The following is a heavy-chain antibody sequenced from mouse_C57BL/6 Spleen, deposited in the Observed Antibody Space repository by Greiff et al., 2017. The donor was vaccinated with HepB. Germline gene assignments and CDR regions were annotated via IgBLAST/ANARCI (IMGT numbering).Heavy chain of an antibody. D-gene: IGHD1-1*01. V-gene: IGHV1-54*01. CDR1: GYAFTNYL. CDR2: TNPGSGGT. CDR3: ARGYYYGSSPFAY. J-gene: IGHJ3*01. Sequence: QVQLQQSGAELVRPGTSVKVSCKASGYAFTNYLIEWVKQRPGQGLEWIGVTNPGSGGTNYNEKFKGKATLTADKSSSTAYMQLSSLTSEDSAVYFCARGYYYGSSPFAYWGQGTLVTVSA.